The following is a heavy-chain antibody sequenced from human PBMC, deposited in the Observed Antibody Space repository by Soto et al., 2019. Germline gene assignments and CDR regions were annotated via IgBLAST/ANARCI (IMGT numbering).Heavy chain of an antibody. Sequence: TGGSLRLSCAASGFTFSSYGMHWARQAPGKGLEWVAVIWYDGSNKYYADSVKGRFTISRDNSKNTLYLQMNSLRAEDTAVYYCARDQQWLVRFYFDFWGQGTLV. V-gene: IGHV3-33*01. CDR2: IWYDGSNK. CDR1: GFTFSSYG. D-gene: IGHD6-19*01. CDR3: ARDQQWLVRFYFDF. J-gene: IGHJ4*02.